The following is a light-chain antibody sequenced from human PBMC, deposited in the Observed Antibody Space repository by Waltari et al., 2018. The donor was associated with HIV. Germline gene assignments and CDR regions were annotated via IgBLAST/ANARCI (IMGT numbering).Light chain of an antibody. J-gene: IGLJ2*01. Sequence: QSALTQPPSASGSPGQSVTISCTGTSSDVGGYNYVSWYQQHPGKAPKLMIYEVSKRPSGFPDRFSGSKSGNTASLTVSGLQAEDEADYYCSSYAGSNNVVVFGGGTKLTVL. V-gene: IGLV2-8*01. CDR2: EVS. CDR3: SSYAGSNNVVV. CDR1: SSDVGGYNY.